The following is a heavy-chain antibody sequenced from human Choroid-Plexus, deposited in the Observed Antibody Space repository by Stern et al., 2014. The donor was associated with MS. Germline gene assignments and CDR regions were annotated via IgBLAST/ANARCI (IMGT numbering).Heavy chain of an antibody. D-gene: IGHD2-2*01. CDR3: AKDRQYGTFFFDF. CDR1: GFSFSSFG. J-gene: IGHJ4*02. V-gene: IGHV3-30*18. Sequence: QVQLVQSGGGVVQPGRPLRLSCAASGFSFSSFGMHWVRQAPGKGLEWVALISYDGSKDYADSVKGRFAISRDNSKNTLYLQMNSLRAEDTAVYYCAKDRQYGTFFFDFWGQGSLVTVSS. CDR2: ISYDGSK.